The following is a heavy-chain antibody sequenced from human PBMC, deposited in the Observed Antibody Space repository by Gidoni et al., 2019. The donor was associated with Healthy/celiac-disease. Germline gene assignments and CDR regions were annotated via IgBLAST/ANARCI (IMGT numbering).Heavy chain of an antibody. D-gene: IGHD6-19*01. CDR2: ISGSGGST. V-gene: IGHV3-23*01. CDR3: AKVPPLRQWLVLGAFDI. CDR1: GFTFSSSA. J-gene: IGHJ3*02. Sequence: EVQLLESGGGLVQPGGSLRLSCAASGFTFSSSAMSWVRQAPGKGLEWVSAISGSGGSTYYADSVKGRFTISRDNSKNTLYLQMNSLRAEDTAVYYCAKVPPLRQWLVLGAFDIWGQGTMVTVSS.